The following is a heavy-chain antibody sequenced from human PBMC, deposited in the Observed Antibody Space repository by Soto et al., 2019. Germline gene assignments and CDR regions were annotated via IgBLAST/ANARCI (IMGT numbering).Heavy chain of an antibody. J-gene: IGHJ6*03. Sequence: SQTLSLTCAISGDSFSSNSAAWNWIRQSPSRGLEWLGRTYYRSKWYNDYAVSVKSRITINPDTSKNQFSLQLNSVTPEDTAVYYCARIAARPDPYYYYYIDVWGKGTTVTVSS. V-gene: IGHV6-1*01. CDR2: TYYRSKWYN. CDR1: GDSFSSNSAA. CDR3: ARIAARPDPYYYYYIDV. D-gene: IGHD6-6*01.